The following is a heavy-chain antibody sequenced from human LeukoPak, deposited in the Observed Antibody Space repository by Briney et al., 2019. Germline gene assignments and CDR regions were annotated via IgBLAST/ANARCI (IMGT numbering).Heavy chain of an antibody. CDR3: ARDSTSMYYFDL. Sequence: PSETLSLTCTVSGGSISSSRDFWGWIRQPPGRGLEWIGTISYSGSAYYNPSLKSRVTISLDTSKNQFSLKLSSVTAADTAVYYCARDSTSMYYFDLWGQGSLVTVSS. CDR1: GGSISSSRDF. J-gene: IGHJ4*02. CDR2: ISYSGSA. D-gene: IGHD6-13*01. V-gene: IGHV4-39*07.